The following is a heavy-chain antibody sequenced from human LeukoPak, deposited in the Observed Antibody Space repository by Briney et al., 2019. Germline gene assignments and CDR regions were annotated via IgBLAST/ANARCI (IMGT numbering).Heavy chain of an antibody. Sequence: GGSLRLSCAASGCTFSSYSMNWVRQAPGKGLEWVSSISSSSSYIYYADSVKGRFTISRDNSKNTLYLQMNSLRVEDTAVYYCARADWGSYYLDYWGQGTLVTVSS. D-gene: IGHD7-27*01. CDR1: GCTFSSYS. CDR2: ISSSSSYI. CDR3: ARADWGSYYLDY. V-gene: IGHV3-21*01. J-gene: IGHJ4*02.